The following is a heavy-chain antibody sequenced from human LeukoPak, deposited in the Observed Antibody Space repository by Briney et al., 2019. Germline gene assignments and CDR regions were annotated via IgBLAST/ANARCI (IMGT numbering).Heavy chain of an antibody. V-gene: IGHV1-69*13. CDR2: ITPSFGTA. CDR3: ARSYDILTEFYFDY. J-gene: IGHJ4*02. Sequence: SVTVSFKASGGTFSSYALSWVRQAPGQGLEWMGGITPSFGTANYAQKFQGRVTITADESTSTVYMELSSLRSEDTAVYYCARSYDILTEFYFDYWGQGTLVTVSS. CDR1: GGTFSSYA. D-gene: IGHD3-9*01.